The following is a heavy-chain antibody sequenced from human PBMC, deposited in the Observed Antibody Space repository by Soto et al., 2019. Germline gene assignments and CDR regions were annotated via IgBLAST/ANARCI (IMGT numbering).Heavy chain of an antibody. CDR3: ARLTTVTRDNWFDP. Sequence: QVQLQESGPGLVKPSQTLSLTCTVSGGSISSGGYYWSWIRQHPGKGLEWIGYIYYSGSTYYNPSLKSRFTISVDTSKNQFSLKLSSVTAADTAVYYCARLTTVTRDNWFDPWGQGTLVTVSS. CDR2: IYYSGST. V-gene: IGHV4-31*03. D-gene: IGHD4-17*01. J-gene: IGHJ5*02. CDR1: GGSISSGGYY.